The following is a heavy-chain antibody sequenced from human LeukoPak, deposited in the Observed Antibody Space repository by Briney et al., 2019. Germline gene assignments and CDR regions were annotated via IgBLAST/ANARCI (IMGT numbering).Heavy chain of an antibody. CDR2: IRYSGST. CDR3: ATSDTVSTYNWFDP. Sequence: SETLSLTCNVSGGSISSNTYFWGWIRRPPGKGLEWIGSIRYSGSTYYNPSLKSRVTISVDTSKNQFSLNLSSLTAANTAVYYCATSDTVSTYNWFDPWGQGTLVTVS. J-gene: IGHJ5*02. D-gene: IGHD5/OR15-5a*01. V-gene: IGHV4-39*01. CDR1: GGSISSNTYF.